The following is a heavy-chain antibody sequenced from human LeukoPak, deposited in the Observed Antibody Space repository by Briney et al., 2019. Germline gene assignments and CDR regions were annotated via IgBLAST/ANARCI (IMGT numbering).Heavy chain of an antibody. CDR1: GGTFSSFA. V-gene: IGHV1-69*01. CDR2: IIPIFGTA. D-gene: IGHD3-3*01. Sequence: SVKVSCKASGGTFSSFAISWVRQAPGQGLEWMGGIIPIFGTANYAQKFQGRVTITADESTSTAYMELSSLRSEDTAVYYCARGGPQKYYDFWSGPSWAFDICGQGTMVTVSS. J-gene: IGHJ3*02. CDR3: ARGGPQKYYDFWSGPSWAFDI.